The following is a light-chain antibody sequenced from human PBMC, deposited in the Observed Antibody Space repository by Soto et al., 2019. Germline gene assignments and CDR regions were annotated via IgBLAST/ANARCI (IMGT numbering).Light chain of an antibody. CDR1: QSVSSSY. J-gene: IGKJ2*01. V-gene: IGKV3-20*01. CDR2: GAS. CDR3: QQYVSSPHT. Sequence: EIVLTQSPGTLSLSPGERATLSCRASQSVSSSYLAWYQHKPGQAPRLLIYGASSRATGIPDRFSGSGSGTDFTLTISRLEPEDFALYYCQQYVSSPHTFCQGTKLEIK.